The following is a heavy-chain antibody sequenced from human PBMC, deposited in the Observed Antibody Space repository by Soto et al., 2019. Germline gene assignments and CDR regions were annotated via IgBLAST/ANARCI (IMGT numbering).Heavy chain of an antibody. CDR1: GYTFTSYG. CDR3: ARSNQVGLIRYFDWSPYYFDY. Sequence: ASVKVSCKASGYTFTSYGISWVRQAPGQGLEWMGWISAYNGTANYAQKFQGRVTITADESTSTAYMELSSLRSEDTAVYYCARSNQVGLIRYFDWSPYYFDYWGQGTLVTVSS. V-gene: IGHV1-18*01. D-gene: IGHD3-9*01. CDR2: ISAYNGTA. J-gene: IGHJ4*02.